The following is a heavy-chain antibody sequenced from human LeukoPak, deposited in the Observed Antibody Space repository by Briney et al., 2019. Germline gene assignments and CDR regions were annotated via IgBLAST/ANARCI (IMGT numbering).Heavy chain of an antibody. Sequence: PGGSLRLSCAASGLTFSSYGMHWVRQAPGKGLEWVAVIWYDGSNKYYADFVKGRFTISRDNSKNTLYLQMNSLRAEDTAVYYCARDRYGDHDYYYGMDVWGQGTTVTVSS. J-gene: IGHJ6*02. CDR1: GLTFSSYG. CDR3: ARDRYGDHDYYYGMDV. D-gene: IGHD4-17*01. V-gene: IGHV3-33*08. CDR2: IWYDGSNK.